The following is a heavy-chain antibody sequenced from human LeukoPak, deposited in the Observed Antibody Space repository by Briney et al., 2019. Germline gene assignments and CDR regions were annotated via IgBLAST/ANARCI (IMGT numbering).Heavy chain of an antibody. Sequence: SETLSLTCTVSGGSISSYYWSWIRQPPGKGLEWIGYIYYSGSTYYNPSLKSRVTISVDTSKNQFSLKLSSVTAADTAVYYCARAGSHTYYDFWSGGYYFDYWGQGTLVTVSS. CDR2: IYYSGST. CDR3: ARAGSHTYYDFWSGGYYFDY. D-gene: IGHD3-3*01. CDR1: GGSISSYY. V-gene: IGHV4-59*04. J-gene: IGHJ4*02.